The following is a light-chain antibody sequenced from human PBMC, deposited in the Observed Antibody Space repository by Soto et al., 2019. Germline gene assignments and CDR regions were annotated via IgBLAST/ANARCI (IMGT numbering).Light chain of an antibody. CDR1: VSVSSR. CDR2: DIS. J-gene: IGKJ5*01. V-gene: IGKV3-11*01. CDR3: QQRDYWQVT. Sequence: EIVLTQSPGTLSLSPGDRAAPSCRASVSVSSRLAWYQQKPGQAPKLLICDISKRATGIPARFSGSGSGTDFTLTITTLETEDFAVYYCQQRDYWQVTFGQGTRLEIK.